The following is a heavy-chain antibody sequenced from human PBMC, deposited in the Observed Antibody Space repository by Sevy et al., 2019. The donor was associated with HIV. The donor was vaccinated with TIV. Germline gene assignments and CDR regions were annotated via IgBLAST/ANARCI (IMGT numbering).Heavy chain of an antibody. V-gene: IGHV3-21*01. CDR1: GFTFSSYS. D-gene: IGHD6-19*01. CDR2: ISSSSYI. CDR3: ARDRGIAVATDAFDI. J-gene: IGHJ3*02. Sequence: GGFLRLSCAASGFTFSSYSMNWVRQAPGKGLERVSSISSSSYIYYADSVKGRFTISRDNAKNSLYLQMKSLRAEDTAVYYCARDRGIAVATDAFDIWGQGTMVLVSS.